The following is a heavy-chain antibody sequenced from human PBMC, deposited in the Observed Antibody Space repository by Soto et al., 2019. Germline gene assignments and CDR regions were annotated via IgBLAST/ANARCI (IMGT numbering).Heavy chain of an antibody. CDR1: GGSVSSGSYY. J-gene: IGHJ3*02. Sequence: SETLSLTCTVSGGSVSSGSYYWSWIRQPPGKGLEWIGYIYYSGSTNYNPSLKSRVTISVDTSKNQFSVKLNSVTAADTAVYYCARHQSIVVVTAARAFDIWGQGTMVTVSS. V-gene: IGHV4-61*01. CDR2: IYYSGST. D-gene: IGHD2-15*01. CDR3: ARHQSIVVVTAARAFDI.